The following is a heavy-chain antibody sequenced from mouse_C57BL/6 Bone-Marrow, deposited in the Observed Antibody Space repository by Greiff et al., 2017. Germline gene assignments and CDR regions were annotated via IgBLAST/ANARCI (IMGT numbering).Heavy chain of an antibody. V-gene: IGHV10-1*01. CDR3: VRHEATGRYFDV. Sequence: EVMLVESGGGLVQPKGSLTLSCAASGFSFNTYAMNWVRQAPGKGLEWVARIRSKSNNYATYYADSVKDRFTIYRDDSESMLYLQMNNLKTEDTAMYYCVRHEATGRYFDVWGTGTTVTVSS. J-gene: IGHJ1*03. CDR1: GFSFNTYA. D-gene: IGHD3-2*02. CDR2: IRSKSNNYAT.